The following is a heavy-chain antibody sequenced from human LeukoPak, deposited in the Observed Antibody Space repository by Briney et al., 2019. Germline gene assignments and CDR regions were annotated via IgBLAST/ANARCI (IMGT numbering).Heavy chain of an antibody. V-gene: IGHV3-74*01. CDR3: VVGGSPGY. CDR2: ISTDGYTT. Sequence: GVSPRLSCAASGFTFSSYSMNWVRQAPGKGLVWVSRISTDGYTTDYADFVQGRFTASRDNTKNTWSLEMNSLRAEDTAVYYCVVGGSPGYWGQGTLVTVSS. CDR1: GFTFSSYS. J-gene: IGHJ4*02. D-gene: IGHD2-15*01.